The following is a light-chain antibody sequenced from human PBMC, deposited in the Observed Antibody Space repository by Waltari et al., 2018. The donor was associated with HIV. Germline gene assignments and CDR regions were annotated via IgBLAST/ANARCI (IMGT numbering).Light chain of an antibody. Sequence: SYELSQAPSVSVSPGQTASINCSGDKLGGKSVSWYQQKAGHSPLRVVYQDAKRPSGIPDRFSGSNSGNTATLTISGTQAVDEADYYCQAWDSRTVVFGGGTHLTVL. CDR1: KLGGKS. CDR2: QDA. V-gene: IGLV3-1*01. CDR3: QAWDSRTVV. J-gene: IGLJ3*02.